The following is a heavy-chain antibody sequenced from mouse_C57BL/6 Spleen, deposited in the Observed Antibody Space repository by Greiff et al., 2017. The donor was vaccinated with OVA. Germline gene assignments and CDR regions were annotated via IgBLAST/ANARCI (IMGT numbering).Heavy chain of an antibody. D-gene: IGHD4-1*01. CDR3: ALANWDVHFDY. Sequence: VKLMESGAELVKPGASVKMSCKASGYTFTSYWITWVKQRPGQGLEWIGDIYPGSGSTNYNEKFKSKATLTVDTSSSTAYMQLSSLTSEDSAVYYCALANWDVHFDYWGQGTTLTVSS. V-gene: IGHV1-55*01. J-gene: IGHJ2*01. CDR1: GYTFTSYW. CDR2: IYPGSGST.